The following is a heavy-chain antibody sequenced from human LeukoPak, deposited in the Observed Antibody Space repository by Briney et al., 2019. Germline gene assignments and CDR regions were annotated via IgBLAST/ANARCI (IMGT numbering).Heavy chain of an antibody. CDR3: ARVDYGDYSKDFDY. CDR1: GGSFSGYY. J-gene: IGHJ4*02. D-gene: IGHD4-17*01. CDR2: INHSGST. V-gene: IGHV4-34*01. Sequence: SETLSLTCAVYGGSFSGYYWSWIRQPPGKGLEWIGEINHSGSTNYNPSLKSRVTMSVDTSKNQFSLKVNSMTAADTAVYYCARVDYGDYSKDFDYWGQGTLVTVSS.